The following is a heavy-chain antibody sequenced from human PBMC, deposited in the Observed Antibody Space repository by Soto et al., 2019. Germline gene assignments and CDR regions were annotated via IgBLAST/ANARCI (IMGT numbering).Heavy chain of an antibody. CDR1: GYTFTGYY. D-gene: IGHD6-19*01. CDR2: INPNSGGT. V-gene: IGHV1-2*04. Sequence: ASVKVSCKASGYTFTGYYMHWVRQAPGQGLEWMGWINPNSGGTNYAQKFQGWVTMTRDTSISTAYMELSRLRSDDTAVYYCARDHGDIAVAGTFDDWGQGTLVTVSS. J-gene: IGHJ4*02. CDR3: ARDHGDIAVAGTFDD.